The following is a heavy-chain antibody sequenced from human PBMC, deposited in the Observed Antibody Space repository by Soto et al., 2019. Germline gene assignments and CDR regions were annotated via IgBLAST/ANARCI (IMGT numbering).Heavy chain of an antibody. D-gene: IGHD2-15*01. Sequence: SETLSLTCAVYGGSFSGYYWSWIRQPPGKGLEWIGEINHSGSTNYNPSLKSRVTISVDTSKNQFSLKLSSVTAADTAVYYCARAYCSGGSCYYYYYGMDVWGQGTTVTVSS. CDR2: INHSGST. CDR1: GGSFSGYY. CDR3: ARAYCSGGSCYYYYYGMDV. J-gene: IGHJ6*02. V-gene: IGHV4-34*01.